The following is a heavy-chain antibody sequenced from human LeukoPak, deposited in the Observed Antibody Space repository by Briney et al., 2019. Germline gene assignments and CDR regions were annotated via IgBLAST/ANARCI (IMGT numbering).Heavy chain of an antibody. CDR2: IYYSGST. J-gene: IGHJ4*02. V-gene: IGHV4-59*12. CDR1: GGSISSYY. D-gene: IGHD3-22*01. Sequence: PSETLSLTCTVSGGSISSYYWSWIRQPPGKGLEWIGYIYYSGSTNYNPSLKSRVTISVDTSKNQFSLKLSSVTAADTAVYYCAREGDYYDSSGYADYWGQGTLVTVSS. CDR3: AREGDYYDSSGYADY.